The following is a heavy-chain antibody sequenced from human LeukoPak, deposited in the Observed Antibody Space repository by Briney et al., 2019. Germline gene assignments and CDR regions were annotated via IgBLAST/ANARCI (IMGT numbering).Heavy chain of an antibody. J-gene: IGHJ4*02. V-gene: IGHV6-1*01. CDR2: SYYRSKWYN. CDR1: GDSVSSSTAA. CDR3: ARRSGCYDY. Sequence: SQTLSLTCAISGDSVSSSTAAWNWLRQSPSRGLEWLGRSYYRSKWYNDYAVSVKSRITINPDTSKNQLSLQLNSVTPEDTAVYYCARRSGCYDYWGQGTLVTVSS. D-gene: IGHD6-19*01.